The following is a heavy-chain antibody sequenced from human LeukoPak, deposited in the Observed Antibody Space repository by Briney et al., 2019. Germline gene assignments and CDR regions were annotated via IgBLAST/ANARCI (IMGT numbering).Heavy chain of an antibody. Sequence: PSETLSLTCTVSGGSISTYYWSWIRPPAGKGLEWIGRIYVSGTTNYSPSLKSRLTMSVDASRNQFSLNLRSVTAADTAVYYCARGGPDMAREYSQYWGQGTLVSVS. CDR3: ARGGPDMAREYSQY. CDR2: IYVSGTT. V-gene: IGHV4-4*07. CDR1: GGSISTYY. J-gene: IGHJ1*01. D-gene: IGHD5-24*01.